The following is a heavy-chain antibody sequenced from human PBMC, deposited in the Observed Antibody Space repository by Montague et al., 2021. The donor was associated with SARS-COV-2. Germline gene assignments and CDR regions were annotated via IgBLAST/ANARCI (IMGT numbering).Heavy chain of an antibody. Sequence: PALVKPTQTLTLTCTFSGFSLSTSGMCVSWIRQPPGKALEWLALIDWDDDKYYSTSLKTRLTISKDTSKNQVVLTVTNMDPVDTATYYCARTLHDILTGYYSFDYGGQGTLVPVPS. CDR2: IDWDDDK. D-gene: IGHD3-9*01. CDR3: ARTLHDILTGYYSFDY. J-gene: IGHJ4*02. V-gene: IGHV2-70*01. CDR1: GFSLSTSGMC.